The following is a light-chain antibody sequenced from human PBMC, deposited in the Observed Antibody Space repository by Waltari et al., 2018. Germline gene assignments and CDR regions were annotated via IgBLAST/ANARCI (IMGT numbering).Light chain of an antibody. J-gene: IGLJ1*01. CDR3: SSYTTSSAPGV. CDR2: EVS. CDR1: DRDVGAYDF. V-gene: IGLV2-14*01. Sequence: QSALTQPASVSGSPGPSITVSCSGTDRDVGAYDFVSWYQQHPGKPPHLIIYEVSNRPSGISNRFSASKSGNTASLTISGLQAEDEADYYCSSYTTSSAPGVFGTGTRVTVL.